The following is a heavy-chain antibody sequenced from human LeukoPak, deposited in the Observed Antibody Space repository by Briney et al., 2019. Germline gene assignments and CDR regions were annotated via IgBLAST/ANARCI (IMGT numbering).Heavy chain of an antibody. CDR3: ARGTSYDMDV. V-gene: IGHV4-39*02. CDR2: IYYSGST. Sequence: SETLSLTCTVSGGSISSSSYYWGWIRQPPGKRLEWIGSIYYSGSTYYNPSLKSRVTISVDTSKNHFSLKLSSVTAADTAIYFCARGTSYDMDVWGKGTTVSVSS. J-gene: IGHJ6*03. D-gene: IGHD3-10*01. CDR1: GGSISSSSYY.